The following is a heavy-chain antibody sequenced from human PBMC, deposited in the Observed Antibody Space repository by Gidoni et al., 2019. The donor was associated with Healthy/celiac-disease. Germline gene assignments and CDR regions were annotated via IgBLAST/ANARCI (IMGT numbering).Heavy chain of an antibody. CDR1: GYTFTGYY. V-gene: IGHV1-2*02. Sequence: QVQLVQSGAAVKKPGASVKISCTASGYTFTGYYMHWVRQAPGQGLEWMGWINPNSGGTNYAQKFQGRVTMTRDTSISTAYMELSRLRSDDTAVYYCARHYYDSSGYYYDWGQGTLVTVSS. CDR3: ARHYYDSSGYYYD. CDR2: INPNSGGT. J-gene: IGHJ4*02. D-gene: IGHD3-22*01.